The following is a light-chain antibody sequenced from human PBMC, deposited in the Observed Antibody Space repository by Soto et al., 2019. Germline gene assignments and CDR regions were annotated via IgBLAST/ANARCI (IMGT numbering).Light chain of an antibody. CDR2: GAS. CDR1: QSGFSTY. Sequence: EIMLTQSPGTLSLSPGERATLSCRASQSGFSTYLAWFQQKPGQPPRLLIYGASRRATGVPDRFSGGGSGTDFTLTISRLEPEDFAVYYCHQYGNSPWTLGQGTKVEI. J-gene: IGKJ1*01. V-gene: IGKV3-20*01. CDR3: HQYGNSPWT.